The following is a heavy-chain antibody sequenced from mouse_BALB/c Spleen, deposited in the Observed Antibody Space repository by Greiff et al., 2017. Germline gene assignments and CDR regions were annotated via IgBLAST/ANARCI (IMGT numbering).Heavy chain of an antibody. D-gene: IGHD2-12*01. V-gene: IGHV1-87*01. Sequence: VQLQQSGAELARPGASVKLSCKASGYTFTSYWMQWVKQRPGQGLEWIGAIYPGDGDTRYTQKFKCKATLTADKSSSTAYMQLSSLASEDSAVYYCASYGYGYFDVWGAGTTVTVSS. CDR3: ASYGYGYFDV. CDR1: GYTFTSYW. J-gene: IGHJ1*01. CDR2: IYPGDGDT.